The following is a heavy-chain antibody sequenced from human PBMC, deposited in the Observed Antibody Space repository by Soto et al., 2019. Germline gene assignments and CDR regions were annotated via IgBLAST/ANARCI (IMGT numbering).Heavy chain of an antibody. CDR1: GFTFSSYG. D-gene: IGHD6-19*01. CDR3: AILEGSSGSMDYYYYGMDV. J-gene: IGHJ6*02. V-gene: IGHV3-30*03. Sequence: PGGSLRLSCAASGFTFSSYGMHWVRQAPGKGLEWVAVISYDGSNKYYADSVKGRFTISRDNSKNTLYLQMNSLRAEDTAVYYCAILEGSSGSMDYYYYGMDVWGQGTTVTVSS. CDR2: ISYDGSNK.